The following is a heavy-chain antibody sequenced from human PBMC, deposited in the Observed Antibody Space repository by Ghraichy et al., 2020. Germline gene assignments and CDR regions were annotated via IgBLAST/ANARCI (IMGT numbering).Heavy chain of an antibody. CDR3: ARPLGGYGDYNPIFDY. J-gene: IGHJ4*02. V-gene: IGHV3-23*01. D-gene: IGHD4-17*01. CDR2: ISGSGGST. Sequence: GGSLRLSCAASGFTFSSYAMSWVRQAPGKGLEWVSAISGSGGSTYYADSVKGRFTISRDNSKNTLYLQMNSLRAEDTAVYYCARPLGGYGDYNPIFDYWGQGTLVTVSS. CDR1: GFTFSSYA.